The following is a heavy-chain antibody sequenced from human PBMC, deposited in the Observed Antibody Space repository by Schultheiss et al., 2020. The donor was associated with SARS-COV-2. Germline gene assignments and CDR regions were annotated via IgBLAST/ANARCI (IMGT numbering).Heavy chain of an antibody. CDR1: GGSISSYY. CDR2: IYYSGST. D-gene: IGHD4-11*01. J-gene: IGHJ5*02. Sequence: SETLSLTCTVSGGSISSYYWSWIRQPPGKGLEWIGYIYYSGSTNYNPSLKSRVTMSVDTSKNQFSLKLSSVTAADTAVYYCARNGYSTTPWGQGTLVTVSS. CDR3: ARNGYSTTP. V-gene: IGHV4-59*12.